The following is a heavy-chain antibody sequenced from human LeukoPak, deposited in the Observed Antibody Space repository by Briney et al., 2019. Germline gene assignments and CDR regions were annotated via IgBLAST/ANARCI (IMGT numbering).Heavy chain of an antibody. V-gene: IGHV3-23*01. J-gene: IGHJ4*02. CDR3: AKVDNWKYGHHDF. CDR1: GFTFSSYA. CDR2: ISGSDGTT. D-gene: IGHD1-1*01. Sequence: PGGSLRLSCAASGFTFSSYAMSWVRQAPGKGLEWVSSISGSDGTTYYADSVKGRFTISRDNSKYTLSLQMNSLRTEDTAVYYCAKVDNWKYGHHDFWGQGTLVTVSP.